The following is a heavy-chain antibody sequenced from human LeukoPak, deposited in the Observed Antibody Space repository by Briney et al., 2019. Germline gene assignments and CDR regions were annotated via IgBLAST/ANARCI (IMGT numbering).Heavy chain of an antibody. CDR3: AKRRTTVITMDYFDY. D-gene: IGHD4-17*01. J-gene: IGHJ4*02. CDR2: ISGGAGTP. Sequence: GGSLRLSCAASGFTFSSYAMSWVRQAPGKGLEWVSGISGGAGTPYYADSVKDRFTISRDNSKSTLYLQMTSLRAEDTAVYYCAKRRTTVITMDYFDYWGQGTLVTVSS. CDR1: GFTFSSYA. V-gene: IGHV3-23*01.